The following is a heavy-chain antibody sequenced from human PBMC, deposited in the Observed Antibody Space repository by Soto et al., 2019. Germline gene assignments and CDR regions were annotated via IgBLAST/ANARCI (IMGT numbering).Heavy chain of an antibody. CDR1: GFTFDDYT. Sequence: GGSLRLSCAASGFTFDDYTMHWVRQAPGKGLEWVSLISWDGGSTYYADSVKGRFTISRDNSKNSLYLQMNSLRTEDTALYYCAKVHQLLTINTGYFDYWGQGTLVTVSS. J-gene: IGHJ4*02. V-gene: IGHV3-43*01. CDR2: ISWDGGST. CDR3: AKVHQLLTINTGYFDY. D-gene: IGHD2-2*01.